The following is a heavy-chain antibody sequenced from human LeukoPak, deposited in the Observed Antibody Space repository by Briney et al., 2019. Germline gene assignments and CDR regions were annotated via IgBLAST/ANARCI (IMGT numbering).Heavy chain of an antibody. J-gene: IGHJ3*02. D-gene: IGHD3-22*01. CDR1: GFTFSSYA. V-gene: IGHV4-30-4*08. CDR3: ARDTYYYDSSGYYVGAFDI. CDR2: IYYSGST. Sequence: LRLSCAASGFTFSSYAMSWVRQPPGKGLEWIGYIYYSGSTYYNPSLKSRVTISVDTSKNQFSLKLSSVTAADTAVYYCARDTYYYDSSGYYVGAFDIWGQGTMVTVSS.